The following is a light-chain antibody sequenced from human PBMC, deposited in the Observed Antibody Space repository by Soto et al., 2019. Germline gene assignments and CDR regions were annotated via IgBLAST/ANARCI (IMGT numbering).Light chain of an antibody. Sequence: IQVTQSPSSVSASVGDRLTLTCLASQDIAAYLAWYQHKPGRAPELLIHAASSLQSGVPSRFRGSGSGTDFTLTINSLKPEDFETYYCQQAYSFPITFGQGTRLEIK. CDR1: QDIAAY. J-gene: IGKJ5*01. CDR2: AAS. CDR3: QQAYSFPIT. V-gene: IGKV1D-12*01.